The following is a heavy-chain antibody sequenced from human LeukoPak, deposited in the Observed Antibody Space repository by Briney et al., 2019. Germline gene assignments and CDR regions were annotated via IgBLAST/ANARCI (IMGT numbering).Heavy chain of an antibody. CDR1: GYIFTSYG. CDR3: ARGPLSGYCSGGSCYSRY. V-gene: IGHV1-8*02. J-gene: IGHJ4*02. CDR2: MNPNSGNT. Sequence: ASVKVSCKASGYIFTSYGINWVRQATGQGLEWMGWMNPNSGNTGYAQKFQGRVTMTRNTSISTAYMELSSLRSEDTAVYYCARGPLSGYCSGGSCYSRYWGQGTLVTVSS. D-gene: IGHD2-15*01.